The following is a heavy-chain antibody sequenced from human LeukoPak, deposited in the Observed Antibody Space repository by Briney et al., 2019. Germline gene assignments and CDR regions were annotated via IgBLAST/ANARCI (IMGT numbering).Heavy chain of an antibody. V-gene: IGHV1-46*01. J-gene: IGHJ4*02. CDR3: ARDLGITMIVNYFDY. CDR1: GYTFTSYY. Sequence: ASVKVSCKASGYTFTSYYMHWVRQAPGQGLEWMGIINPSGGATKYAQKFQGRVTMTRDTSTSTLYMELSSLRSEDTAVYYCARDLGITMIVNYFDYWGQGTLVT. CDR2: INPSGGAT. D-gene: IGHD3-22*01.